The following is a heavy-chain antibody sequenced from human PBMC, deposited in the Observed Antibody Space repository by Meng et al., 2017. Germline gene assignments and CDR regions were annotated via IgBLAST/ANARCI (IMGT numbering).Heavy chain of an antibody. CDR3: ASTHRYCSGGSCYGTLFDY. Sequence: GSLRLSCTVSGGSISSYYWSWIRQPPGKGLEWIGYIYYSGSTNYNPSLKSRVTISVDTSKNQFSLKLSSVTAADTAVYYCASTHRYCSGGSCYGTLFDYWGHGTLVTVAS. CDR2: IYYSGST. V-gene: IGHV4-59*01. J-gene: IGHJ4*01. CDR1: GGSISSYY. D-gene: IGHD2-15*01.